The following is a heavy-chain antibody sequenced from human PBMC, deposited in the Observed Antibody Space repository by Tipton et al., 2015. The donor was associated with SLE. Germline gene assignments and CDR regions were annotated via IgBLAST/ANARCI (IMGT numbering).Heavy chain of an antibody. V-gene: IGHV4-39*07. J-gene: IGHJ4*02. CDR3: AGSGEHYFDY. Sequence: TLSLTCTVSGGSISSSSYYWGWIRQPPGKGLEWIGSISHSGSTYYSGSTYYNPSLKGRVTISVDTSKNQFSLKLSSVTAADTAVYYCAGSGEHYFDYWGQGTLVTVSA. CDR2: ISHSGSTYYSGST. CDR1: GGSISSSSYY. D-gene: IGHD3-3*01.